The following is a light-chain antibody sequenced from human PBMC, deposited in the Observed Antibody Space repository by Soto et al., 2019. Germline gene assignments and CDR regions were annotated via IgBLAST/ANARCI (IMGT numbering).Light chain of an antibody. CDR1: SSDVGGYNY. CDR3: SSYAGSRNV. V-gene: IGLV2-8*01. CDR2: EVN. J-gene: IGLJ1*01. Sequence: QSALTQPPSASGSPGQSVAISCTGTSSDVGGYNYVSWYQQHPGKAPKLMIYEVNKRPSGVPDRFSGSKSGNTASLTVSDLQAEDEADYYCSSYAGSRNVFGTGTKVTGL.